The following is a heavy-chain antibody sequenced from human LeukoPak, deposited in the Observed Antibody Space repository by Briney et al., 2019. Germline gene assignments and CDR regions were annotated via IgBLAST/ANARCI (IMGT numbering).Heavy chain of an antibody. J-gene: IGHJ5*02. Sequence: ASVKVSCKASGATCYYMHWVRQAPGQGLEWLGWINPNIGGTNYAQKRQGRVTMTRDTSISTVYMELSRLRSDHTAVYYCARGGALYCSSISCYNYFDPWGQGTLVTVSS. CDR1: GATCYY. CDR3: ARGGALYCSSISCYNYFDP. CDR2: INPNIGGT. V-gene: IGHV1-2*02. D-gene: IGHD2-2*01.